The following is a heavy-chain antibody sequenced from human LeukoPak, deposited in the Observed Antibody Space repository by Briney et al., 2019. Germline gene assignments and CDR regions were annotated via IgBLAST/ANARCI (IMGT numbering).Heavy chain of an antibody. CDR3: AREARFGELSLNY. D-gene: IGHD3-10*01. J-gene: IGHJ4*02. CDR1: GFTVSDNY. Sequence: GGSLRLSCAAFGFTVSDNYMNWVRQSPGKGLEWVSGIYSDDTTHYADSVKGRFTISRDNSKNTVYLQISSLRVEDTAVYYCAREARFGELSLNYWGQGTLVTVSS. CDR2: IYSDDTT. V-gene: IGHV3-53*01.